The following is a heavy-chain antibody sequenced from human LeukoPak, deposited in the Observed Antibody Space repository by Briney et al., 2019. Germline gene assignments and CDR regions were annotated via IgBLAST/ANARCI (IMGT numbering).Heavy chain of an antibody. Sequence: GGSLRLSCAASGFTFSTYAMSWVRQAPGKGLEWVSAISGSGGSTYYADSVKGRFTISRDNSKNTLYLQMNSLRAEDTAVYYCAKDPSPTAVAGTFDYWGQGTLVTVSS. CDR2: ISGSGGST. V-gene: IGHV3-23*01. CDR3: AKDPSPTAVAGTFDY. CDR1: GFTFSTYA. J-gene: IGHJ4*02. D-gene: IGHD6-19*01.